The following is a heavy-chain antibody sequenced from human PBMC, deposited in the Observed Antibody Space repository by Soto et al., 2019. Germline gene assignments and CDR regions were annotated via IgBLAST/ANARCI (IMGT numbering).Heavy chain of an antibody. V-gene: IGHV5-51*03. CDR2: ILPGDSDT. CDR1: GYSFATYW. D-gene: IGHD1-26*01. CDR3: ARRDDDGATNP. J-gene: IGHJ5*02. Sequence: EVQLVQSGVEVKKPGMSLKISCKASGYSFATYWIGWVRQMPGKGLEWMGIILPGDSDTRYSPSFQGQVTISADKSISTAYLQWSSLKASDTAIYYCARRDDDGATNPWGQGTLVTVSS.